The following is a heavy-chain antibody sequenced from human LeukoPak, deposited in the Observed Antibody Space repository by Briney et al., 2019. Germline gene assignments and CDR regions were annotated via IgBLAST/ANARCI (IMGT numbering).Heavy chain of an antibody. J-gene: IGHJ4*02. V-gene: IGHV3-11*01. CDR2: ISSSGSTI. D-gene: IGHD6-19*01. CDR3: AKDGSSGPYYFDY. CDR1: GFTFSDYY. Sequence: GGSLRLSCAASGFTFSDYYMSWIRQAPGKGLEWVSYISSSGSTIYYADSVKGRFTISRDNAKNSLYLQMNSLRAEDTAVYYCAKDGSSGPYYFDYWGQETLVTVSS.